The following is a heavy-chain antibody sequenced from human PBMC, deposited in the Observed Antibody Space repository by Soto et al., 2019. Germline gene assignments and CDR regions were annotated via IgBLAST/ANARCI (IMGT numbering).Heavy chain of an antibody. CDR1: GFTFRSYS. V-gene: IGHV3-48*01. CDR3: ARDPHALDY. CDR2: ISYSSTI. D-gene: IGHD2-2*01. J-gene: IGHJ4*02. Sequence: GGSLRLSCAASGFTFRSYSMNWVRQAPGKGLEWISYISYSSTIYYADSVEGRFSISRDNAKNSLYLQMNSLRAEDTAVYYCARDPHALDYWGQGTLVTVSS.